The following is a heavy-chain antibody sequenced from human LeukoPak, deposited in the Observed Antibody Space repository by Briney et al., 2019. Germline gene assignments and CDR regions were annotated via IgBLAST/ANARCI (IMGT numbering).Heavy chain of an antibody. CDR1: GFTFSDYY. Sequence: PGGSLRLSCAASGFTFSDYYMSWIRQAPGKGLEWVSAMTGSGDRTYYADSVKGRFTISRDNSKNTLYLEMNSLRAEDTAVYYCAKSPGGWYFDFWGQGTLVTVSS. J-gene: IGHJ4*02. CDR2: MTGSGDRT. V-gene: IGHV3-23*01. D-gene: IGHD6-19*01. CDR3: AKSPGGWYFDF.